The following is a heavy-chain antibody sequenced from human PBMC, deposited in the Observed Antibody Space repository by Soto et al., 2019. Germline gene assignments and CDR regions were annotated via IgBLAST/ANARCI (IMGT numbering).Heavy chain of an antibody. CDR3: EKDRETNTLRLLEWYTRGDMDV. CDR1: GFTFSSYG. CDR2: ISYDGSNK. V-gene: IGHV3-30*18. D-gene: IGHD3-3*01. J-gene: IGHJ6*02. Sequence: QLQLVESGGGVVQPGRSLRLSCAASGFTFSSYGMHWVRQAPGKGLEWVAVISYDGSNKYYADSVKGRCTISRDNSKNKLYLQINGLTDQDTAVYYCEKDRETNTLRLLEWYTRGDMDVWGQGTTGTVSS.